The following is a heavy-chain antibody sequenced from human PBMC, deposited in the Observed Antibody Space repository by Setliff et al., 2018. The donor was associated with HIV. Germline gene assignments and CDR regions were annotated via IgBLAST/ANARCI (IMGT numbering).Heavy chain of an antibody. Sequence: ASVKVSCKASGYTFTSYGISWVRQAPGQGLEWMGWISAYNGNTNYAQKLQGRVTMTTDTSTSTDYMELRSLRSDDTAVYYCARLWFGTDYYYDMEVWGKGTTVTVSS. V-gene: IGHV1-18*01. CDR1: GYTFTSYG. J-gene: IGHJ6*03. D-gene: IGHD3-10*01. CDR2: ISAYNGNT. CDR3: ARLWFGTDYYYDMEV.